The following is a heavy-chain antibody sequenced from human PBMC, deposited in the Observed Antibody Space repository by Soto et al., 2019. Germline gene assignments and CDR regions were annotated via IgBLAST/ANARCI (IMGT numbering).Heavy chain of an antibody. Sequence: QVHLLQSGAEVKKPGASVKVSCKPSGYTFTSYGITWVRQAPGQGLEWMGWISAHNGNTDYAQKLQGRVIVTRDTSTSTAYMALRSLISDDTAVYYCARGRYGDYWGQGALVTVSS. CDR1: GYTFTSYG. J-gene: IGHJ4*02. D-gene: IGHD1-1*01. CDR3: ARGRYGDY. V-gene: IGHV1-18*01. CDR2: ISAHNGNT.